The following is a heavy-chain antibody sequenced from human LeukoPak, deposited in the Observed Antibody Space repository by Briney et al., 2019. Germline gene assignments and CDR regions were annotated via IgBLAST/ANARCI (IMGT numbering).Heavy chain of an antibody. V-gene: IGHV4-61*01. Sequence: SETLSLTCTVSGGSVSSGSYYWSWIRQPPGRGLEWIAYIHYSGSAAYNPSLKSRVTISRDMSTNQFSLKLSSVTAADTAVYYCAREYSSGWFFHDWGQGTLVTVSS. CDR2: IHYSGSA. CDR1: GGSVSSGSYY. D-gene: IGHD6-19*01. CDR3: AREYSSGWFFHD. J-gene: IGHJ1*01.